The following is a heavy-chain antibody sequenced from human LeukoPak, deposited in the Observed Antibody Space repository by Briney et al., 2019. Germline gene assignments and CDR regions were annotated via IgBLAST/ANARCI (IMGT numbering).Heavy chain of an antibody. CDR1: GFTFSSYA. CDR3: AKDPPRDIVATIPNYFDY. CDR2: ISGSGGST. D-gene: IGHD5-12*01. J-gene: IGHJ4*02. Sequence: GGSLKLSCAASGFTFSSYAMSWVRQAPGKGLEWVSAISGSGGSTYYADSVKGRFTISRDNSKNTLYLQMNSLRAEDTAVYYCAKDPPRDIVATIPNYFDYWGQGTLVTVSS. V-gene: IGHV3-23*01.